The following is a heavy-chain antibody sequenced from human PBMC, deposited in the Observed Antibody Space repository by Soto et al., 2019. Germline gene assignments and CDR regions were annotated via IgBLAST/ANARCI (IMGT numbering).Heavy chain of an antibody. CDR3: ARKDVASQTSGY. D-gene: IGHD5-12*01. V-gene: IGHV1-46*01. CDR2: INPSGGST. Sequence: GASVKVSCKASGYTFTNNYIHWLRQAPGQGPERMGIINPSGGSTTYAQRFQDRVIITRDTSTSTVYMELSSLRPEDTAVYYCARKDVASQTSGYWGQGTLVTVSS. CDR1: GYTFTNNY. J-gene: IGHJ4*02.